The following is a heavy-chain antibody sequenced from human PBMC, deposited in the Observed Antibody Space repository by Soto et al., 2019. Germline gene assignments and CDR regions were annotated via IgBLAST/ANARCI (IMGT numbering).Heavy chain of an antibody. V-gene: IGHV1-8*01. CDR2: MNPNSGNT. CDR3: ACFTNDYGDRH. J-gene: IGHJ1*01. Sequence: QVQLVQSGAEVKKPGASVKVSCKASGYTFTSYDINWVRQATGQGHEWMGWMNPNSGNTGYAQKFQDRVPMTRNTSISTAYMEQRSMRSQDTALYLCACFTNDYGDRHWGQGTLVTVSS. CDR1: GYTFTSYD. D-gene: IGHD4-17*01.